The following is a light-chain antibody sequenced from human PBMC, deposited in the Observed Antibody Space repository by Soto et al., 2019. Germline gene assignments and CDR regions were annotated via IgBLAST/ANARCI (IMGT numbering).Light chain of an antibody. CDR3: QQGSHGPT. Sequence: EIVLTQSPATLSLSPGERATLSCRASQTVSSYLAWYQQRPGQAPRLLIYDTSNRATGIPARFSDSGSGTDFTLNISNLEPDDFGVSYFQQGSHGPTFGQGNKVELK. V-gene: IGKV3-11*01. CDR1: QTVSSY. CDR2: DTS. J-gene: IGKJ1*01.